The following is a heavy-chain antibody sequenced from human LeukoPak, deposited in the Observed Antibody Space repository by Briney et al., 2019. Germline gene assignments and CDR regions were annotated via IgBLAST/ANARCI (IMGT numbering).Heavy chain of an antibody. J-gene: IGHJ4*02. D-gene: IGHD3/OR15-3a*01. V-gene: IGHV3-64D*06. CDR2: ISSNGGST. CDR1: GFTFSSYA. CDR3: VKDGPAETPFDN. Sequence: PWGSLCLSCSASGFTFSSYAMHWVRQAPGKGLEYVSAISSNGGSTYYADSVKGRFTISRDNSKNTLYLQMSSLRAEDTAVYYCVKDGPAETPFDNWGQGTLVTVSS.